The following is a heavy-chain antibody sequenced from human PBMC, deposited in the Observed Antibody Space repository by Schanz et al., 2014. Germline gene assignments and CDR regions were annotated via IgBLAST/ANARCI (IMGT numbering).Heavy chain of an antibody. CDR1: GFTFSDYY. CDR2: ISNSGTTI. V-gene: IGHV3-11*01. D-gene: IGHD6-19*01. Sequence: ESGGGLVQPGESLRLSCAASGFTFSDYYMSWIRQAPGKGLEWVSYISNSGTTIYYADSVKGRFTISRDNAKNSLYLQMNSLRVEDTAVYYCATALISSGWYGWGQGTLVTVSS. CDR3: ATALISSGWYG. J-gene: IGHJ1*01.